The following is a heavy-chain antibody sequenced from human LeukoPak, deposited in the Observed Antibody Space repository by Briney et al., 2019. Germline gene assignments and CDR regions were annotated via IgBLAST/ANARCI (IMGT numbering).Heavy chain of an antibody. V-gene: IGHV4-39*01. D-gene: IGHD3/OR15-3a*01. CDR3: ARRIGGIFGLLAFDY. J-gene: IGHJ4*02. Sequence: SSETLSLTCTVSGDSVSNNNYYWGWIRQPPGKGLEWVGTIYSSGSTYYNPSLKSRVTISVDKSKNQFSLKVTSMTAADTAVYYCARRIGGIFGLLAFDYWGQGTLVTVSS. CDR2: IYSSGST. CDR1: GDSVSNNNYY.